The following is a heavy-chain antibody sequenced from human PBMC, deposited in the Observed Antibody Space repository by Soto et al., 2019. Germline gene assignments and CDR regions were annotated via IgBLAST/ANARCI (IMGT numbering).Heavy chain of an antibody. CDR1: GFTFSNYW. V-gene: IGHV3-74*01. CDR3: ARGARNYYYFDC. D-gene: IGHD1-7*01. J-gene: IGHJ4*02. CDR2: INGDGSST. Sequence: EVQLVESGGGLVQPGGSLRLSCVASGFTFSNYWIHWVRQAPGKGLVWVSRINGDGSSTNYADSVMGQFTISRDNAKNTVYLQMNSLRVEDTAVYYCARGARNYYYFDCWGQGTLVTVSS.